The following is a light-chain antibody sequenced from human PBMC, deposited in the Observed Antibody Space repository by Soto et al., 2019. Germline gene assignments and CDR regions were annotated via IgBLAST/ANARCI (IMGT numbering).Light chain of an antibody. CDR2: DAS. CDR3: QQFNSYPHT. CDR1: QGISSA. Sequence: AIQLTQSPSSLSASVGDRVTITCRASQGISSALAWYQQKPGKAPKLLIYDASSLESGVPSRFSGSGSGTAFTLTISSLQTEDFATYYCQQFNSYPHTFGQGTKLEIK. J-gene: IGKJ2*01. V-gene: IGKV1-13*02.